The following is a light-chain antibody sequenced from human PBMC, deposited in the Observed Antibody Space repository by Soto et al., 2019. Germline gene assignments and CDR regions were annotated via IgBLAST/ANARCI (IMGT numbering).Light chain of an antibody. J-gene: IGKJ2*01. CDR2: DAS. V-gene: IGKV1-5*01. Sequence: DIPMTQSPSTLSASVGDRVTITCRASQSISSWLAWYQQKPGKAPRFLIYDASSLESGVPSRFGGSGAGTELTLTIYSLQPDDFATYYCQQYNSYPYTFGQGTKLEIK. CDR1: QSISSW. CDR3: QQYNSYPYT.